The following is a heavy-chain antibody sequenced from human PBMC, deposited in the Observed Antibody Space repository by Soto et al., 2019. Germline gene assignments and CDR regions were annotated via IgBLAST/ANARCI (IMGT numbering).Heavy chain of an antibody. Sequence: PSETLSLTCTVSGGSISSSSYYWGWIRQPPGKGLEWIGSLYYSGNTFYNPSLKSRVTISVDTSKNQFSLKLSSVTAADTAVYYCARGGNWNDAIGWFDPWGQGTLVTVSS. D-gene: IGHD1-20*01. V-gene: IGHV4-39*07. J-gene: IGHJ5*02. CDR3: ARGGNWNDAIGWFDP. CDR2: LYYSGNT. CDR1: GGSISSSSYY.